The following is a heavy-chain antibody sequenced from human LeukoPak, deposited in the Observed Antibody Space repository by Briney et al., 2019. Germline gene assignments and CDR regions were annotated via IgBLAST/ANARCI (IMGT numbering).Heavy chain of an antibody. V-gene: IGHV4-38-2*01. CDR1: GYFMSSGYY. CDR3: ARRELLDAFDI. J-gene: IGHJ3*02. CDR2: IYHSGGT. D-gene: IGHD1-26*01. Sequence: SETLSLTCAVSGYFMSSGYYWGWIRQPPGKGLEWIGSIYHSGGTFYNPSLKSRVTISVDTSKSQFSLQLSSVTAADTAVYYCARRELLDAFDIWGQGTMVTVSS.